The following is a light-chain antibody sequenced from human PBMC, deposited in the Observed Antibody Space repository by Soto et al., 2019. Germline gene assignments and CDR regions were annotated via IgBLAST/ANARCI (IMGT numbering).Light chain of an antibody. CDR2: DVS. V-gene: IGLV2-14*01. Sequence: QSALTQPASVSGSPGQSITISCTGTSSDVGDYNYVSWYQQHPGKAPKLMIYDVSNRPTGVSNRFSGYKSGNTAPLTHSAXXXXXXXXYYCSSYTSSSTRVFGTGTKLTV. CDR1: SSDVGDYNY. J-gene: IGLJ1*01. CDR3: SSYTSSSTRV.